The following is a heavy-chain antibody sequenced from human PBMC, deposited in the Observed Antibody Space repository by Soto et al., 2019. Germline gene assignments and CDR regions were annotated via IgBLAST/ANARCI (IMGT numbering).Heavy chain of an antibody. CDR2: ISSSSSYI. Sequence: PGGSLRLSCAASGFTFSSYSMNWVRQAPGKGLEWVSSISSSSSYIYSADSVKGRFTISRDNAKNSLYLQMTSLRAEDTAVYYCAREDYSNFDYWGQGTLVTVSS. CDR3: AREDYSNFDY. D-gene: IGHD4-4*01. J-gene: IGHJ4*02. CDR1: GFTFSSYS. V-gene: IGHV3-21*01.